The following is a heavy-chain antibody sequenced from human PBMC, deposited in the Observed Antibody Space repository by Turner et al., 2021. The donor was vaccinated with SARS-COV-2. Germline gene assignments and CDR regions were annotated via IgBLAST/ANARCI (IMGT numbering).Heavy chain of an antibody. CDR1: GFTFSSYA. Sequence: EVQLLESGGGLVQPGGSLRLPCASSGFTFSSYAMSWVRKAPGKGLEWVSAISGSGGSTYYADSVKGRFTISRDNSKNTLYLQMNSLRAEDTAVYYCAKAHGYSYGGVDYYYYYGMDVWGQGTTVTVSS. V-gene: IGHV3-23*01. CDR3: AKAHGYSYGGVDYYYYYGMDV. D-gene: IGHD5-18*01. J-gene: IGHJ6*02. CDR2: ISGSGGST.